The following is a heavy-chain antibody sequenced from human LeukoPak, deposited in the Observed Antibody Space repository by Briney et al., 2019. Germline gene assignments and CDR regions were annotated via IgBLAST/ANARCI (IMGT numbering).Heavy chain of an antibody. D-gene: IGHD7-27*01. Sequence: GGSLRLSCAASGFTFSSYSMNWVRQAPGKGLEWVSSISSSSSYIYYADSVKGRFTISRDNAKNSLYLQMNSLRAEDQAVYYCGRNPGDGDWFDPGGQGTLVTVSS. J-gene: IGHJ5*02. CDR2: ISSSSSYI. CDR1: GFTFSSYS. CDR3: GRNPGDGDWFDP. V-gene: IGHV3-21*01.